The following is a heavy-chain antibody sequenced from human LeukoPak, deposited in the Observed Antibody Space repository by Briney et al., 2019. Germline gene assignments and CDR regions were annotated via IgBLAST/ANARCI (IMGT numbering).Heavy chain of an antibody. Sequence: GGSLRLSCAASGFTFSSYWMSWVRQAPGKGLEWVANIKQDGSEKYYVDSVKGRFTISGDNSKNTLYLQMNSLRAEDAAVYFCAKAPVTSCRGAYCYPFDSWGQGTLVTVSS. J-gene: IGHJ4*02. CDR3: AKAPVTSCRGAYCYPFDS. CDR1: GFTFSSYW. CDR2: IKQDGSEK. V-gene: IGHV3-7*03. D-gene: IGHD2-21*01.